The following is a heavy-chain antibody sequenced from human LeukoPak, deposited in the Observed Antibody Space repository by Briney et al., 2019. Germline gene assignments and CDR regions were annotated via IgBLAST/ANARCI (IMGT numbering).Heavy chain of an antibody. CDR3: AKDLGFGELSRHDY. CDR1: GFIFSNYG. CDR2: ITDNGGST. V-gene: IGHV3-23*01. J-gene: IGHJ4*02. Sequence: GGTLRLSCAASGFIFSNYGMSWVRQAPGKGLEWVSGITDNGGSTYYADSVKGRFTISRDDSKKTLYLQMNSLRAEDTAVYYCAKDLGFGELSRHDYWGQGTLVTVSS. D-gene: IGHD3-10*01.